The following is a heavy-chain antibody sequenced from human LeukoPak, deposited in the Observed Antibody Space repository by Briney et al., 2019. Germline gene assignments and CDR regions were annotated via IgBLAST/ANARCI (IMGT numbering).Heavy chain of an antibody. Sequence: GGSLRLSCAASRFIFSNYWMSWVRQAPGKGLEWVSAISGSGGSTYYADSVEGRFTISRDNSKNTLYLQMNSLRAEDTAVYYCAKDNQWLVQTFDYWGQGTLVTVSS. CDR3: AKDNQWLVQTFDY. CDR2: ISGSGGST. J-gene: IGHJ4*02. D-gene: IGHD6-19*01. CDR1: RFIFSNYW. V-gene: IGHV3-23*01.